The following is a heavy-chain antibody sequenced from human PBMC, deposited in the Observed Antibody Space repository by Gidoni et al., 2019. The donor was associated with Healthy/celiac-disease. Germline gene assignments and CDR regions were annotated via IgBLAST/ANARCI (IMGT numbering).Heavy chain of an antibody. CDR3: TTDPFGYGDYVDDY. J-gene: IGHJ4*02. CDR2: IKSKTDGGTT. D-gene: IGHD4-17*01. V-gene: IGHV3-15*01. Sequence: EVQLVESGGGLVKPGGSLRLSCAASGFTFSHAWMSWVRQAPGKGLGWVGRIKSKTDGGTTDYAAPVKGRFTISRDDSKNTLYLQMNSLKTEDTAVYYCTTDPFGYGDYVDDYWGQGTLVTVSS. CDR1: GFTFSHAW.